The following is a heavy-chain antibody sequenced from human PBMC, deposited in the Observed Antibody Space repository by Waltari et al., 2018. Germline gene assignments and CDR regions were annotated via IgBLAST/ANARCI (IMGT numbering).Heavy chain of an antibody. CDR3: ARLPISLGVGSVFDI. J-gene: IGHJ3*02. CDR2: SYYSGST. Sequence: QMQLQESGLGLVKPSEPLSLTCTVSGGSISSSTYYWGWIRQPPGKGLEWIGNSYYSGSTYYKPSLKSRPTISVDTAKNQFSRNLRAVTAADTAVYYCARLPISLGVGSVFDIWGQGTMVTVSS. V-gene: IGHV4-39*01. CDR1: GGSISSSTYY. D-gene: IGHD2-15*01.